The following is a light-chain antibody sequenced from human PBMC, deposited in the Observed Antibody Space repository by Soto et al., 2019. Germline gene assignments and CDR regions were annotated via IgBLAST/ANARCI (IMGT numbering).Light chain of an antibody. CDR2: EVS. Sequence: QSALTQPASVSGSPGQSITISCTGTSSDVGGYNYVSWYQQHPGKAPKLMIYEVSNRPSGVSNRFSGSKSGNTASLTISGLQAEYEADYYCSSYTSSSISFGGGTKVTVL. CDR3: SSYTSSSIS. V-gene: IGLV2-14*01. J-gene: IGLJ3*02. CDR1: SSDVGGYNY.